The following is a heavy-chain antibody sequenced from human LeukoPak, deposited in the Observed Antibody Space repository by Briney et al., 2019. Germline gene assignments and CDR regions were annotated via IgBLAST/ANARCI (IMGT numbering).Heavy chain of an antibody. CDR1: GGSISSYY. CDR2: IYYSGST. Sequence: SETLSLTCTVSGGSISSYYWSWIWQPPGKGLEWIGYIYYSGSTNYNPSLKSRVTISVDTSKNQFSLKLSSVTAADTAVYYCARAASIAAHFDYWGQGTLVTVSS. CDR3: ARAASIAAHFDY. V-gene: IGHV4-59*01. J-gene: IGHJ4*02. D-gene: IGHD6-6*01.